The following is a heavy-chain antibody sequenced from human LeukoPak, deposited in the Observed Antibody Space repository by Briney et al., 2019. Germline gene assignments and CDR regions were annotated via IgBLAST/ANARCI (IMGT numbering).Heavy chain of an antibody. CDR3: ARDDLGYCSSTSCSASFDY. D-gene: IGHD2-2*01. Sequence: GGSLRLSCAASGFTFSSYAMSWVRQAPGKGLEWVAVISYDGSNKYYADSVKGRFTISRDNSKNTLYLQMNSLRAEDTAVYYCARDDLGYCSSTSCSASFDYWGQGTLVTVSS. CDR2: ISYDGSNK. CDR1: GFTFSSYA. J-gene: IGHJ4*02. V-gene: IGHV3-30-3*01.